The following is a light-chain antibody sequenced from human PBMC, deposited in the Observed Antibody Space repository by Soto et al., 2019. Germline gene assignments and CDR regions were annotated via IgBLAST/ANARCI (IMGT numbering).Light chain of an antibody. J-gene: IGLJ2*01. Sequence: QSAVTQPASVSGSPGQSITISCTGTSSDVGGYDYVSWYQQYPGKAPRLIIYEVSNRPSGVSNRFSGSKSGNTASLTISGRRAEDVGDYFCSSFTGTSALILFGGGTKLTVL. CDR1: SSDVGGYDY. CDR2: EVS. CDR3: SSFTGTSALIL. V-gene: IGLV2-14*01.